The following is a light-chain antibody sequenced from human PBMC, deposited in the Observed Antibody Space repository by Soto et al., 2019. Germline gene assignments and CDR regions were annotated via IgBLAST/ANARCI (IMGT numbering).Light chain of an antibody. CDR2: AVT. Sequence: QSALTQPASVSGSPGQSITISCTGTSSAVGGYNFVSWYQHHPGKAPKLMIYAVTWRPSGVSNRFSGSKSDNTASLTISGLQTEDEADYYCSSYAGSSTVIFGGGTKVTVL. CDR3: SSYAGSSTVI. J-gene: IGLJ2*01. CDR1: SSAVGGYNF. V-gene: IGLV2-23*02.